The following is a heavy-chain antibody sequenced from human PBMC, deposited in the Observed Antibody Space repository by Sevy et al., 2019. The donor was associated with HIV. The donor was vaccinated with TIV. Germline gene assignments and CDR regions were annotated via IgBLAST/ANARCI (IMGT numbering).Heavy chain of an antibody. CDR3: ARDALSGTSAY. V-gene: IGHV3-21*01. CDR1: GFTFSAYV. J-gene: IGHJ4*02. CDR2: ISSSGRYI. Sequence: GGSLRLSCAASGFTFSAYVMNWVRQGPGKGLEWVSPISSSGRYIYYADSVQGRFTISRDNAEDSLYLQMNNLRAEDTAVYYCARDALSGTSAYWGQGTLVTVSS. D-gene: IGHD1-7*01.